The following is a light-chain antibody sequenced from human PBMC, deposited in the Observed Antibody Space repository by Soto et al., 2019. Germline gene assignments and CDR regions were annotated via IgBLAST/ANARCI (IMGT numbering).Light chain of an antibody. J-gene: IGLJ1*01. V-gene: IGLV2-14*01. CDR3: RSYTSSSPLG. CDR1: SSDDVGYNY. Sequence: SALIQPASVSWSPGQSITIHCPRTSSDDVGYNYVAGYQQHPGKPTNLLIYEVINRPSEFSNRFSGSKSGNAASLTISGLHAEDEADYYCRSYTSSSPLGFGTGTKGT. CDR2: EVI.